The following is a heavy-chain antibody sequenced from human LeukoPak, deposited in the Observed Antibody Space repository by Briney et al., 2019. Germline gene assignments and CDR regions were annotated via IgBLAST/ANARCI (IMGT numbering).Heavy chain of an antibody. V-gene: IGHV3-11*04. CDR2: ISSSGSTI. CDR1: GFIFSDYY. J-gene: IGHJ4*02. CDR3: AREDSPEYYFDY. D-gene: IGHD1-14*01. Sequence: GGSLRLSYAASGFIFSDYYMSWIRQAPGKGLEWVSYISSSGSTIYYADSVKGRFTISRDNAKNSLYLQMNSLRAEDTAVYYCAREDSPEYYFDYWGQGTLVTVSS.